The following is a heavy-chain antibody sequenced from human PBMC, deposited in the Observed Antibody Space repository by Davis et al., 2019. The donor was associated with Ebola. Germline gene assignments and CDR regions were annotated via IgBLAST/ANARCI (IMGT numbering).Heavy chain of an antibody. V-gene: IGHV3-74*01. CDR3: ARDTIEGATTFDH. Sequence: HTGGPLRLSCTASGFTFSGYWMHWVRQDPRRGLVWVARIKSDGSRTAYADSVKDRFSISRDNVKNTLYLQMNSLTVEDTAVYFCARDTIEGATTFDHWGQGTLVTVSS. CDR1: GFTFSGYW. D-gene: IGHD1-26*01. CDR2: IKSDGSRT. J-gene: IGHJ5*02.